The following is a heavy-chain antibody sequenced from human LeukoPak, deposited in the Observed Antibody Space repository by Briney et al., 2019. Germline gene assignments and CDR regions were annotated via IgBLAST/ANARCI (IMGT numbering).Heavy chain of an antibody. D-gene: IGHD1-1*01. V-gene: IGHV4-34*01. Sequence: PSETLSLTCAVYGGSFSGYYWSWIRQPPGKGLEWIGEINHSGSTNYNPSLKSRVTISVDTSKNQFSLKLSSVTAADTAVYYCARDGVERTLGYWGQGTLVTVSS. CDR2: INHSGST. CDR3: ARDGVERTLGY. CDR1: GGSFSGYY. J-gene: IGHJ4*02.